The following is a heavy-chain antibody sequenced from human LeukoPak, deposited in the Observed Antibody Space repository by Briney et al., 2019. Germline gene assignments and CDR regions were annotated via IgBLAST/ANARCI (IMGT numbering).Heavy chain of an antibody. D-gene: IGHD5-18*01. CDR1: GFTFSSYA. V-gene: IGHV3-30*18. Sequence: GGSLRLSCAASGFTFSSYAMSWVRQAPGKGLEWVAVISYDGSNKYYADSVKGRFTISRDNSKNTLYLQMNSLRAEDTAVYYCAKVGYSYGLRRAIDYWGQGTLVTVSS. CDR2: ISYDGSNK. J-gene: IGHJ4*02. CDR3: AKVGYSYGLRRAIDY.